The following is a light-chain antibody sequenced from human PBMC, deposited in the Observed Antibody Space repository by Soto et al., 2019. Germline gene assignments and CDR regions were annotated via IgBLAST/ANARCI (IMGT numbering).Light chain of an antibody. J-gene: IGKJ4*01. CDR3: QQYNIYSALT. Sequence: DIQMTQSPSTLSASVGDRVTITCRASQSISSWLAWYQQKPGKAPKLLIYDASSLESGVPSRFSGSGSGTKFTLTISSLQPDDFATYYCQQYNIYSALTFGGGTK. CDR2: DAS. CDR1: QSISSW. V-gene: IGKV1-5*01.